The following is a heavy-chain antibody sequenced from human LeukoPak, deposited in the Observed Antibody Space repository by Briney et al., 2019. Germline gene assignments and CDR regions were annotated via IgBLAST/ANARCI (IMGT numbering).Heavy chain of an antibody. V-gene: IGHV3-23*01. Sequence: GSLRLSCAASGFTFSSYAMSWVRQAPGKGLEWVSAISGSGGSTYYADSVKGRFTISRDNSKNTLYLQMNSLRAEDTAVYYCAKVPRSYCSSTSCRGYFDYWGQGTLVTVSS. J-gene: IGHJ4*02. D-gene: IGHD2-2*01. CDR2: ISGSGGST. CDR1: GFTFSSYA. CDR3: AKVPRSYCSSTSCRGYFDY.